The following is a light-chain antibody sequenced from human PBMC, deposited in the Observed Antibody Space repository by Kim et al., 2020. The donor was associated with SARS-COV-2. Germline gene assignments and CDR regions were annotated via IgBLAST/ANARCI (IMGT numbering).Light chain of an antibody. J-gene: IGKJ1*01. CDR2: DAS. V-gene: IGKV1-5*01. CDR3: QEYKSNSWT. CDR1: QSINIW. Sequence: GYRVTITCRASQSINIWLAWYQQKPGKAPNLLIYDASNLESGVPSRFSGSGSGTEFTLTISSLQPDDFATYYCQEYKSNSWTFGQGTKVDIK.